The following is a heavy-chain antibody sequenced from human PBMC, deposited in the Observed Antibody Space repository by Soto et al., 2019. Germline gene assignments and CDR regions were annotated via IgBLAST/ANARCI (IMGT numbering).Heavy chain of an antibody. CDR3: ARVCGSYVFCI. Sequence: EVQLVESGGGLVQPGGSLRLSCAASGFTFSSCWMSWVRQAPGKGLEWVANIKQDGSEKYYVDSVKGRFTISRDNAKNSLYLQMNSLRAEDTAVYYCARVCGSYVFCIWGQGTMVTVSS. D-gene: IGHD1-26*01. V-gene: IGHV3-7*03. CDR2: IKQDGSEK. J-gene: IGHJ3*02. CDR1: GFTFSSCW.